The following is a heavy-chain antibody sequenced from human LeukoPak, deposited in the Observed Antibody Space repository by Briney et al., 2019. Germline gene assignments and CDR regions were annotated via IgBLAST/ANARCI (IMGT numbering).Heavy chain of an antibody. D-gene: IGHD5-12*01. V-gene: IGHV1-2*02. J-gene: IGHJ3*02. Sequence: ASVKVSCKASGYTFTSYDINWVRQATGQGLEWMGWMNPNSGGTNYAQKFQGRVTMTRDTSISTAYMELSRLRSDDTAVYYCARSNSGYDYGYAFDIWGQGTMVTVSS. CDR3: ARSNSGYDYGYAFDI. CDR1: GYTFTSYD. CDR2: MNPNSGGT.